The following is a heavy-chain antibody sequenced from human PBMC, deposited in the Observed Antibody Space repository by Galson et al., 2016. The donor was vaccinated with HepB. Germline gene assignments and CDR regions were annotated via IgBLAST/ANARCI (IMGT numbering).Heavy chain of an antibody. CDR2: IIPIFGTA. Sequence: SVKVSCKASGGTFSIYAISWVRQAPGQGLEWMGGIIPIFGTANYAQKFQGRVTITADKSTSTAYMELTSLRSDDTAVYYCARDLVDSSGWVDYWGQGTLVTVSS. D-gene: IGHD6-19*01. CDR3: ARDLVDSSGWVDY. V-gene: IGHV1-69*06. CDR1: GGTFSIYA. J-gene: IGHJ4*02.